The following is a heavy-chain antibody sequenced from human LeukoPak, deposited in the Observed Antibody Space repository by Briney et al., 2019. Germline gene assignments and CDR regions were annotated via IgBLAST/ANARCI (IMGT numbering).Heavy chain of an antibody. CDR2: IYYSGST. CDR1: AGSISSYY. Sequence: SETLSLTCTVSAGSISSYYWSWIRQPPGKGLEWIAYIYYSGSTNYNPSLKSRVTISVDTSKNQFSLKLSSVTAADTAVYYCARGADYGGNSGLDYWGQGTLVTVSS. J-gene: IGHJ4*02. V-gene: IGHV4-59*01. CDR3: ARGADYGGNSGLDY. D-gene: IGHD4-23*01.